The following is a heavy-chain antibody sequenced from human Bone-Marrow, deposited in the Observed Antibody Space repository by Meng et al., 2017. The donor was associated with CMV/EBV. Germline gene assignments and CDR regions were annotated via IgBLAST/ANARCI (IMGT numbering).Heavy chain of an antibody. Sequence: LSLTCAASGFTFSSYAMHWVRQAPGKGLEWVAVISYDGSNKYYADSVKGRFTISRDNSKNTLYLQMNSLRAEDTAVYYCASFGLIVVVTSLEVRNWGQGTMVTVSS. J-gene: IGHJ3*01. CDR3: ASFGLIVVVTSLEVRN. CDR2: ISYDGSNK. V-gene: IGHV3-30*04. D-gene: IGHD2-21*02. CDR1: GFTFSSYA.